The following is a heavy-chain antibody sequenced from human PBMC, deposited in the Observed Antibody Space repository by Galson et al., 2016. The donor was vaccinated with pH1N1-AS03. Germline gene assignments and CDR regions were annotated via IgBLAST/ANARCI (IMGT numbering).Heavy chain of an antibody. CDR3: ARDHSHSRGYYVS. CDR2: ICYSVTT. Sequence: ETLSLTCAVSGYSISSGYYWGWIRQPPGKGLEWIGSICYSVTTYYNPSLKSRLTLSVETSKNQFSLKLSSVTAADTAVYFCARDHSHSRGYYVSWGPGTSVTVSS. D-gene: IGHD3-22*01. CDR1: GYSISSGYY. V-gene: IGHV4-38-2*02. J-gene: IGHJ4*02.